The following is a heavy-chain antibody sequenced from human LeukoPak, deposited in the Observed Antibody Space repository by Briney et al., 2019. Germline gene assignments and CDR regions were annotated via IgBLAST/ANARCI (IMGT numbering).Heavy chain of an antibody. CDR2: IYYSGST. CDR1: GGTISSHY. Sequence: SETLSLTCTVSGGTISSHYWSWIRQPPGKGLEWIGYIYYSGSTNYNPSLKSRVTISVETSKNQFSLKQSSVTAADTAVYYCARGRTTGLDYWGQGTLVTVSS. CDR3: ARGRTTGLDY. D-gene: IGHD4-17*01. J-gene: IGHJ4*02. V-gene: IGHV4-59*11.